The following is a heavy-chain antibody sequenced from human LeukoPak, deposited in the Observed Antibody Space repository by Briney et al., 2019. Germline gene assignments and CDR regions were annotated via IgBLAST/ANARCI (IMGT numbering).Heavy chain of an antibody. J-gene: IGHJ4*02. CDR2: ISGGGGST. V-gene: IGHV3-23*01. D-gene: IGHD2-21*01. Sequence: GGSLRLSCAASGFTFSSYAMSWVRQAPGKGLEWVSAISGGGGSTYYADSVKGRFTISIDNSKNTLYLQMNSLRAEDTAVYYCAKFLPTHIVVANYYFDYWGQGTLVTVSS. CDR1: GFTFSSYA. CDR3: AKFLPTHIVVANYYFDY.